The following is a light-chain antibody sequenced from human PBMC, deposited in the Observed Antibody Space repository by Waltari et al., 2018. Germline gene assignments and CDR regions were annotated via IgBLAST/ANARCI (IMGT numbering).Light chain of an antibody. Sequence: DIQMTQSPSSVSASVGDSVTITCRASQGIISWLAWYQQKPGNAPRLLIYAASSLQSGVPARFSGSGSGTDFTLTISSLQPEDFATYYCQQANSFPLTFGGGTKVEMK. CDR1: QGIISW. J-gene: IGKJ4*01. CDR3: QQANSFPLT. V-gene: IGKV1-12*01. CDR2: AAS.